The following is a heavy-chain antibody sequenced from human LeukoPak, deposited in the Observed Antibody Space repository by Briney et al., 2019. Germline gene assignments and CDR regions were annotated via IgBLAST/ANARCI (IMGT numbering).Heavy chain of an antibody. CDR2: ISGSGGST. J-gene: IGHJ5*02. V-gene: IGHV3-23*01. CDR1: GFTFSSYA. D-gene: IGHD2-15*01. Sequence: GGSLRLSCAASGFTFSSYAMSWVRQAPGKGREWVSAISGSGGSTYYADSVKRRFTISRDNSKNTLYLQMNSLRAEDTAVYYCAKSRSGPSNWFDPWGQGTLVTVSS. CDR3: AKSRSGPSNWFDP.